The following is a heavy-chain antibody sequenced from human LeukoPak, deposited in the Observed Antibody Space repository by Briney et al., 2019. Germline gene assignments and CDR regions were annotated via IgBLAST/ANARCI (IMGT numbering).Heavy chain of an antibody. CDR1: GFTFSSYW. CDR2: IKQDGSEK. CDR3: ARDRRELLLDY. V-gene: IGHV3-7*01. J-gene: IGHJ4*02. Sequence: PGGSLRLSCTASGFTFSSYWMSWVRQAPGKGLEWVANIKQDGSEKHYVDSVKGRFTISRDNSKNTLFLQMNSLRAEDTAVYYCARDRRELLLDYWGQGTLVTVSS. D-gene: IGHD1-26*01.